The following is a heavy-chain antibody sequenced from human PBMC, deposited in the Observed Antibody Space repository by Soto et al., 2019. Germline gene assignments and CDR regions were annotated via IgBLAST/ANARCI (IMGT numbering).Heavy chain of an antibody. Sequence: EVQLLESGGGLVQPGGSLRLSCAASGFTFSSYAMSWVRQAPGKGLEWVSAISGSGDITYYADSVKGRFTISRDNSKNTRYLQMNSLRAEDTAVYYCVLWPPYYFDYWGQGTLVTVSS. V-gene: IGHV3-23*01. D-gene: IGHD3-10*01. CDR1: GFTFSSYA. CDR2: ISGSGDIT. J-gene: IGHJ4*02. CDR3: VLWPPYYFDY.